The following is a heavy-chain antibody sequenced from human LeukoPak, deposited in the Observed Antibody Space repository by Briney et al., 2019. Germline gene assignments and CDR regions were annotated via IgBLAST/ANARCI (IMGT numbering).Heavy chain of an antibody. J-gene: IGHJ5*02. V-gene: IGHV3-30*04. CDR1: GFTFSSYA. CDR2: ISYDGSNK. CDR3: ARAGGRSWFDP. Sequence: PGRSLRLSCAASGFTFSSYAMHWVRQAPGKGLEGGAVISYDGSNKYYADSVKGRFTISRDNSKNTLYLQMNSLRAEDTAVYYCARAGGRSWFDPWGQGTLVTVSS.